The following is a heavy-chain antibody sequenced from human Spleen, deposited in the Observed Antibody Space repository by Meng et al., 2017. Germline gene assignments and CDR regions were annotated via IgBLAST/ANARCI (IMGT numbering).Heavy chain of an antibody. Sequence: GESLKISCAASGFTFSSYEMNWVRQAPGKGLEWISYIGSSGSPIYYADSVKGRFTISRDNAKNLLHLQMNSLGAEDTAVYYCARDSQLGMTWGQGTLVTVSS. CDR3: ARDSQLGMT. V-gene: IGHV3-48*03. CDR2: IGSSGSPI. D-gene: IGHD7-27*01. J-gene: IGHJ5*02. CDR1: GFTFSSYE.